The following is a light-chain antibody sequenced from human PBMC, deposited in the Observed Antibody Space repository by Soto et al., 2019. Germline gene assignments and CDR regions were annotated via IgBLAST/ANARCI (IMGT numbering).Light chain of an antibody. Sequence: DIQMTQSTSTLSASVGDRGTSTCRASQSINSRLAWYQQKPGKATKLLIYKASSLESGVPSRFSGSGSGTEFTLTICSLQPDDFATYYCQQYNSYRTSGQGTNVDIK. CDR2: KAS. V-gene: IGKV1-5*03. CDR3: QQYNSYRT. CDR1: QSINSR. J-gene: IGKJ1*01.